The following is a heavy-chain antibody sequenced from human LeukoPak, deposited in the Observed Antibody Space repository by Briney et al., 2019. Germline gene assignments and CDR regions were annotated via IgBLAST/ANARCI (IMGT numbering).Heavy chain of an antibody. J-gene: IGHJ6*02. CDR2: ISAYNGNT. D-gene: IGHD2-15*01. CDR1: GYTFTSYG. CDR3: ARGGVVVEDYYYYGMDV. Sequence: ASVKVSCKASGYTFTSYGISWVRQAPGQGLEWMGWISAYNGNTNYAQKLQGRVTMTTDTSTSTAYMELRSLRSDDTAVYYCARGGVVVEDYYYYGMDVWGQGTTVTVSS. V-gene: IGHV1-18*01.